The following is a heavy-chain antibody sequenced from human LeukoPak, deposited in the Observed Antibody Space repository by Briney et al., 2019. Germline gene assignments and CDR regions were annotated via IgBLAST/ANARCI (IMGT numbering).Heavy chain of an antibody. CDR2: ISYDGSNK. Sequence: PGGSLRLSCAASGFTFSSYAMHWVRQAPGKGLEWVAVISYDGSNKYYADSVKGRFTISRDNSKNTLYLQMNSLRAEDTAVYYCAREGNGYWFDPWGQGTLVTVSS. CDR3: AREGNGYWFDP. D-gene: IGHD2-8*01. CDR1: GFTFSSYA. J-gene: IGHJ5*02. V-gene: IGHV3-30-3*01.